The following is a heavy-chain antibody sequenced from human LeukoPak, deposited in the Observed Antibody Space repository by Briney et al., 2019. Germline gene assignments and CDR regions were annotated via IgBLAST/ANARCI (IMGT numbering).Heavy chain of an antibody. D-gene: IGHD2-21*01. Sequence: PSVKVSCKPSRYSSTDDYIHGVRHAPGQGGEWMVWITHKSGTTTFAPKFQGRVTLTRDTSITTAYMELSNLASDDTAVYYCVSWAGGNSDVASFDYWGQGTLVTVSS. V-gene: IGHV1-2*02. CDR3: VSWAGGNSDVASFDY. CDR1: RYSSTDDY. CDR2: ITHKSGTT. J-gene: IGHJ4*02.